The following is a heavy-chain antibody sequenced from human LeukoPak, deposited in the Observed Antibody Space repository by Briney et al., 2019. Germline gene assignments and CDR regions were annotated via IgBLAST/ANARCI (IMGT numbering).Heavy chain of an antibody. V-gene: IGHV3-48*02. CDR1: GSTFSTYT. CDR3: ARGRPGGYFDY. Sequence: PGGSLRLSCAASGSTFSTYTMSWVRQAPGKGLEWVSYISGVSGSIYYADSVKGRFTISRDNAKSSVYLQMNSLRDEDTAVYYCARGRPGGYFDYWGQGTLVTVSS. D-gene: IGHD1-14*01. CDR2: ISGVSGSI. J-gene: IGHJ4*02.